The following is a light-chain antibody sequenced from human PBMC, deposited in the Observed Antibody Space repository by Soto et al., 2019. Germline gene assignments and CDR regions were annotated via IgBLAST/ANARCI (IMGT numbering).Light chain of an antibody. CDR2: GAS. Sequence: EIILTQSPDTLSLSPGERAALSCRASQTVSSSYLAWYQQKPGQAPRLLIYGASSRATGIPDRFSGSGSGTDFTLTISRLEPEDFAEYYCQQYGSSPRTFGQGTKVDIK. CDR1: QTVSSSY. V-gene: IGKV3-20*01. J-gene: IGKJ1*01. CDR3: QQYGSSPRT.